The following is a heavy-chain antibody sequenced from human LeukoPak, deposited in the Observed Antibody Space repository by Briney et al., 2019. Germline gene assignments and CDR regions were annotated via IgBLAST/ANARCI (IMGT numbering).Heavy chain of an antibody. Sequence: ASVTVSCKSSGYTFTSYGISWVRQAPGQGLEWLGWISTYNNNTHYAQKFQVRVTMTTDTSTSTAYMELSSLRSEDTAVYYCAREGTGLRGIVDYWGQGTLVTVSS. CDR1: GYTFTSYG. D-gene: IGHD3-16*02. J-gene: IGHJ4*02. V-gene: IGHV1-18*01. CDR2: ISTYNNNT. CDR3: AREGTGLRGIVDY.